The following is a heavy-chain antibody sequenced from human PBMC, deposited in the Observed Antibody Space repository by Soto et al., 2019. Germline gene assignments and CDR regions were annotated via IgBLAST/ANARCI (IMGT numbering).Heavy chain of an antibody. J-gene: IGHJ4*02. Sequence: ASVKVSCKASGGTFSSYAISWVRQAPGQGLEWMGGIIPIFGTANYAQKFQGRVTITADESTSTAYMELSSLRSEDTAVYYCARDCAGGSCYFVGYYFDYWGQGTLVTVSS. D-gene: IGHD2-15*01. CDR1: GGTFSSYA. V-gene: IGHV1-69*13. CDR2: IIPIFGTA. CDR3: ARDCAGGSCYFVGYYFDY.